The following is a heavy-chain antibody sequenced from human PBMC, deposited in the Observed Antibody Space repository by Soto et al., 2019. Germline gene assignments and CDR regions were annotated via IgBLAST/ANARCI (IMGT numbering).Heavy chain of an antibody. D-gene: IGHD2-15*01. CDR2: ISAYNGNT. CDR3: ARYEYCSGGSCYLGYYYYGMEV. J-gene: IGHJ6*02. V-gene: IGHV1-18*01. Sequence: GASLKGSCKTSGLTFTIYGISCVRRSPGRGLELMGWISAYNGNTNYAQKLQGRVTMTTDTSTSTAYMELRSLRSDDTAVYYCARYEYCSGGSCYLGYYYYGMEVWGQGTTVTVSS. CDR1: GLTFTIYG.